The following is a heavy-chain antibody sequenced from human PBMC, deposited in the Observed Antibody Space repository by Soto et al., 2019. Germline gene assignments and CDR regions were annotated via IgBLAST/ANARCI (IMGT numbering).Heavy chain of an antibody. Sequence: EVQLVESGGGLVQPGGSLRLSCVASGFTFSSYSMVWVRQAPGKGLEWIAYIFATSTPIHYADSVKGRFTVSRDNTHNSLFLLMNSLRAEDTAIYYCGRDKDWAFDYWGQGTQVIVSS. CDR1: GFTFSSYS. CDR2: IFATSTPI. CDR3: GRDKDWAFDY. J-gene: IGHJ4*02. V-gene: IGHV3-48*04. D-gene: IGHD3-9*01.